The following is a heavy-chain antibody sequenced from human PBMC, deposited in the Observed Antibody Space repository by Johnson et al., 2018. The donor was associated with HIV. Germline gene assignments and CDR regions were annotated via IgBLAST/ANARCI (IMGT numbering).Heavy chain of an antibody. CDR2: IYRPGTT. V-gene: IGHV3-NL1*01. CDR3: VTLSSTSREDAFDI. J-gene: IGHJ3*02. D-gene: IGHD2-2*01. CDR1: GFIFSTYT. Sequence: QVQLVESGGGVVQPGRSLRLSCLASGFIFSTYTMHWVRQAPGKGLEWFPVIYRPGTTYYTESVKGRFIISRDNSKNTLYLQMNSLRAEDTAVYYCVTLSSTSREDAFDIWGQGTMVTVSS.